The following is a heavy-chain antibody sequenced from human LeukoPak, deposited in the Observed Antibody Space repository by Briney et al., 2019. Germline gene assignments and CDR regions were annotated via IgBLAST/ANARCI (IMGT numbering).Heavy chain of an antibody. Sequence: GGSLRLSCAASGFTFSSYAMSWVRQAPGKGLEWVSAVSGSGGSTYYADSVKGRFTISRDNSKNALYLQMNSLRAEDTAVYYCAKEGSSVVVPPRGWFDPWGQGTLVTVSS. CDR2: VSGSGGST. CDR3: AKEGSSVVVPPRGWFDP. V-gene: IGHV3-23*01. J-gene: IGHJ5*02. D-gene: IGHD2-2*01. CDR1: GFTFSSYA.